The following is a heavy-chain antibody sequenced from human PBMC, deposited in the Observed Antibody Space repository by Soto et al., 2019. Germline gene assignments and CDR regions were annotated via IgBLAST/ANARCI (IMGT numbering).Heavy chain of an antibody. CDR2: IYSGGST. CDR3: ARERGDYYYYGMDV. D-gene: IGHD3-16*01. J-gene: IGHJ6*02. Sequence: HPGGSVRLSCAASGFTVSSNYMSWVRQAPGKGLEWVSVIYSGGSTYYADSVKGRFTISRDNSKNTLYLQMNSLRAEDTAVYYCARERGDYYYYGMDVWGQGTTVTVSS. V-gene: IGHV3-66*01. CDR1: GFTVSSNY.